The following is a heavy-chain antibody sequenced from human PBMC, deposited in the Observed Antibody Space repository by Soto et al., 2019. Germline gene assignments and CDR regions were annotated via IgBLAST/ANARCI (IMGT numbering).Heavy chain of an antibody. J-gene: IGHJ5*02. CDR1: GGSLSNANYF. Sequence: SETLSLTCSVSGGSLSNANYFWSWIRQHPGKGLEWIGYIYYTGSTFYNPTLKSRLTISVDTSKSQFSLDLSSVTAADTAIYYCARVYISSCSGYSCPGWFDPWGQGTLVTVSS. D-gene: IGHD5-12*01. CDR3: ARVYISSCSGYSCPGWFDP. V-gene: IGHV4-31*03. CDR2: IYYTGST.